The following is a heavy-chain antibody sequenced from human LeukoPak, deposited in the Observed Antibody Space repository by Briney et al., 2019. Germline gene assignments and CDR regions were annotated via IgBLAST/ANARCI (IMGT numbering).Heavy chain of an antibody. D-gene: IGHD4-17*01. V-gene: IGHV6-1*01. CDR1: GDSVSSNSAA. CDR3: AKNYGDSNWFDP. CDR2: TYYRSNWFN. Sequence: SQTLSLTCAISGDSVSSNSAAWNWIRQSPSRGLEWLGRTYYRSNWFNDLALSVKSRITINPDTSKNQFSLQLNSVTPEDTAVYYCAKNYGDSNWFDPWGQGTLDTVSS. J-gene: IGHJ5*02.